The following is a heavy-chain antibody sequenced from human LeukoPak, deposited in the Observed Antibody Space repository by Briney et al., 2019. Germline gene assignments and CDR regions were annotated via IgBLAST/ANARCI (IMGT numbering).Heavy chain of an antibody. V-gene: IGHV3-23*01. CDR3: AKDRGDYLDY. CDR1: GFTFSSYA. D-gene: IGHD2-15*01. CDR2: IGGSGGST. J-gene: IGHJ4*02. Sequence: GSLKLSCAASGFTFSSYAMSWVRQAPGKGLEWVSAIGGSGGSTYYADSVKGRFTISRDNSKNTLYLQMNSLRAEDTAVYYCAKDRGDYLDYWGQGTLITVSS.